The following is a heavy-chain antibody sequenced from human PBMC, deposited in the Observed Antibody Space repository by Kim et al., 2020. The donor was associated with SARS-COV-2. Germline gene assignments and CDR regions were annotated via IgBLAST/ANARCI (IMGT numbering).Heavy chain of an antibody. Sequence: GGSLRLSCAASGFTFSNYPVFWVHWVRQAPGKGLEWVAVMSCDGINKYYADSVKGRFTISRDNSKNTLDLQMNSLRADDTAVYYCAGEGKTVTMVRGAHSDAFDIWGQGTMVTVSS. CDR2: MSCDGINK. CDR3: AGEGKTVTMVRGAHSDAFDI. J-gene: IGHJ3*02. D-gene: IGHD3-10*01. CDR1: GFTFSNYP. V-gene: IGHV3-30*04.